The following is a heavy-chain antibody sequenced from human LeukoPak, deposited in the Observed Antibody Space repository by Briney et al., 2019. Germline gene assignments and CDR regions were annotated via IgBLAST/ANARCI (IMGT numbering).Heavy chain of an antibody. J-gene: IGHJ4*02. CDR1: GYSFPSYW. Sequence: GESLKISCKGSGYSFPSYWIGWVRQMPGKGLEWMGIIYPADSDTIYSPPFQGQVTISADKSITTAYLQWSSLKASDTAIYYCARRGDTPKLDYWGQGTLVTVSS. D-gene: IGHD5-18*01. V-gene: IGHV5-51*01. CDR3: ARRGDTPKLDY. CDR2: IYPADSDT.